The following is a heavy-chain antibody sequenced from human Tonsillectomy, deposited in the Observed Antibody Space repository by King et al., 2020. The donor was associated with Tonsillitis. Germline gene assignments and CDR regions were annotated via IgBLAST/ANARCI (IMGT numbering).Heavy chain of an antibody. Sequence: VQLVESGAEVQKPGASVKVSCTASGYTFTDYYIHWVRRAPGQGLEWMGWINPKNGGTKYAQYVQGWATMPRDTSISTAYLEMNRLTSDDTAVYYCATAPPAWTAVDVWGQGTMVTVSS. D-gene: IGHD1-1*01. CDR1: GYTFTDYY. V-gene: IGHV1-2*04. J-gene: IGHJ3*01. CDR2: INPKNGGT. CDR3: ATAPPAWTAVDV.